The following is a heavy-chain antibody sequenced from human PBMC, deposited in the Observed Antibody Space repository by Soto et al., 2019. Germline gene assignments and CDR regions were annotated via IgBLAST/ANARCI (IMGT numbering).Heavy chain of an antibody. CDR2: LSESGSNT. D-gene: IGHD6-13*01. CDR3: ARDFPYEQRLVIGFMDV. Sequence: GGSLRLSCAASGFSLTNYAMTWVRQAPGKGLEWVATLSESGSNTEYADSVKGRFTISRDNSKNTLYLQMNSLRAEDTAVYYCARDFPYEQRLVIGFMDVWGKGTTVTVSS. J-gene: IGHJ6*03. CDR1: GFSLTNYA. V-gene: IGHV3-23*01.